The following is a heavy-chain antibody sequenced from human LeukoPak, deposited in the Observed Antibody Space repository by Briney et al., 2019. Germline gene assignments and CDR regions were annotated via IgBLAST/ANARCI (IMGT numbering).Heavy chain of an antibody. CDR1: GFTFRSYA. V-gene: IGHV3-23*01. CDR3: ARDSGYCSSTSCYTHAFDI. Sequence: GGSLRLSCAASGFTFRSYAMIWFRQAPGKGLEWVSAISGSGGSTYYADSVKGRFTISRDNSKNTLYLQMNSLRAEDTAVYYCARDSGYCSSTSCYTHAFDIWGQGTMVTVSS. J-gene: IGHJ3*02. CDR2: ISGSGGST. D-gene: IGHD2-2*02.